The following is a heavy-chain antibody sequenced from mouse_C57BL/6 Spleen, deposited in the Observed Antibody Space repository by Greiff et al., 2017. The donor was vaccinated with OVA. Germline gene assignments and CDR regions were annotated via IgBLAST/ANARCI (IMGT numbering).Heavy chain of an antibody. CDR3: ARWDDYGDWFAY. CDR1: GYTFTSYW. J-gene: IGHJ3*01. CDR2: IDPSDSET. D-gene: IGHD2-4*01. V-gene: IGHV1-52*01. Sequence: QVQLQQPGAELVRPGSSVKLSCKASGYTFTSYWMHWVKQRPIQGLEWIGDIDPSDSETHYNQKFKDKATLTVDKSSSTAYMQLSSLTSEDSAVYYCARWDDYGDWFAYWGQGTLVTVSA.